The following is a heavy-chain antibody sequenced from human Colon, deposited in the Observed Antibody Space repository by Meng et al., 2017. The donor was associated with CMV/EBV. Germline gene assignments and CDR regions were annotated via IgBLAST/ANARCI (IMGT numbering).Heavy chain of an antibody. Sequence: QVQLVQSGAEVKKPGASVKVSCKTSGYTFTDYYIHWVRQAPGQGLEWMGWINSISGDTNYAQKFPGRVPMTRDTSITTAYMELNSLKSDDTAVYYCGRDRHLDPWGQGTLVTVSS. D-gene: IGHD3-3*02. J-gene: IGHJ5*02. CDR3: GRDRHLDP. CDR1: GYTFTDYY. V-gene: IGHV1-2*02. CDR2: INSISGDT.